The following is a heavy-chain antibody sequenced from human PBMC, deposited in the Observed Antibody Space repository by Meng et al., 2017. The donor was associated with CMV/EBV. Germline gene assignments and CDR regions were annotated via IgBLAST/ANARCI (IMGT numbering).Heavy chain of an antibody. Sequence: QVQLQESGPGLVKPSQTLSLTCTVSGGSISSGSYYWSWIRQPAGKGLEWIGRIYTSGSTNYNPSLKSRVTISVDTSKNQFSLKLSSVTAADTAVYYCARDSPVGAPPAYFDYWGQGTLVTVSS. CDR1: GGSISSGSYY. D-gene: IGHD1-26*01. J-gene: IGHJ4*02. CDR2: IYTSGST. V-gene: IGHV4-61*02. CDR3: ARDSPVGAPPAYFDY.